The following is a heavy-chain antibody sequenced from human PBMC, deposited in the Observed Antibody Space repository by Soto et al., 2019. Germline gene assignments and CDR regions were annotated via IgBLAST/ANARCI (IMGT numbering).Heavy chain of an antibody. CDR2: INHSGGT. D-gene: IGHD3-22*01. CDR1: GGSFSAYY. CDR3: ALGSVDTVDSSGLYEY. J-gene: IGHJ4*02. Sequence: SETLSLTCAVYGGSFSAYYWSWIRQPPGKGLEWIGEINHSGGTSYNPSLKSRVTISVDTSKSQFSLKLTSVTAADRAVYYCALGSVDTVDSSGLYEYWGQGTPVTVSS. V-gene: IGHV4-34*01.